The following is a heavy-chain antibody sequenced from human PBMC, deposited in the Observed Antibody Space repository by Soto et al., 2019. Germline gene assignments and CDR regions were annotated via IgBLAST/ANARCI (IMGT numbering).Heavy chain of an antibody. Sequence: GESLKISCKGSGYSFSSYKIYWVRQMPGRGLEWVGMIDPGDSYTKYSPSFEGHVTLSADKSIGTAFLQWNALEASDTAIYYCSRVDFWSGYYIAYWGQGTLVTSPQ. CDR2: IDPGDSYT. D-gene: IGHD3-3*01. CDR1: GYSFSSYK. CDR3: SRVDFWSGYYIAY. J-gene: IGHJ4*02. V-gene: IGHV5-10-1*01.